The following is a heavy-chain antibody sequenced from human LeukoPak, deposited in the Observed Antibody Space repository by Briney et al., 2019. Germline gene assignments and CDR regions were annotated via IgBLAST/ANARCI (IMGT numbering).Heavy chain of an antibody. CDR3: ASSHMWGSILFFDY. Sequence: GGSLRLSCAASGFTFSSYSMNWVRQAPGKGLEWVSSISSSSSYIYYADSVKGRFTISRDNAKNSLYLQMNSLRAEDTAVYYCASSHMWGSILFFDYWGQGTLVTASS. CDR2: ISSSSSYI. CDR1: GFTFSSYS. D-gene: IGHD1-26*01. J-gene: IGHJ4*02. V-gene: IGHV3-21*01.